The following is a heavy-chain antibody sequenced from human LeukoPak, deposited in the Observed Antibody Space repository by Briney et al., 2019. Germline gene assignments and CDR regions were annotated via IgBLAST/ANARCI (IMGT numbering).Heavy chain of an antibody. CDR2: INAGNGNT. Sequence: ASVKVSCKASGYTFTSYSMHWVRQAPGQRLEWIGWINAGNGNTKYSQKFQGRVTITRDISASTAYMELSSLRSEDTAVYYCARARVLYDSSGYYPWGQGTLVTVSS. V-gene: IGHV1-3*01. D-gene: IGHD3-22*01. CDR1: GYTFTSYS. J-gene: IGHJ5*02. CDR3: ARARVLYDSSGYYP.